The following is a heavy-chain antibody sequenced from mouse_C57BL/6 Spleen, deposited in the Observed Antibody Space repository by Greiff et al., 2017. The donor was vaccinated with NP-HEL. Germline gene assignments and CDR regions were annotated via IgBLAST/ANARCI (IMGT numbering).Heavy chain of an antibody. Sequence: QVQLQQPGAELVMPGASVKLSCKASGYTFTSYWMHWVKQRPGQGLEWIGEIDPSDSYTNYNQKFKGKSTLTVDKSSSTAYMQLSSLTSEDSAVYYCARSVYYDPLRYFDYWGQGTTRTVSS. V-gene: IGHV1-69*01. D-gene: IGHD2-4*01. CDR3: ARSVYYDPLRYFDY. J-gene: IGHJ2*01. CDR1: GYTFTSYW. CDR2: IDPSDSYT.